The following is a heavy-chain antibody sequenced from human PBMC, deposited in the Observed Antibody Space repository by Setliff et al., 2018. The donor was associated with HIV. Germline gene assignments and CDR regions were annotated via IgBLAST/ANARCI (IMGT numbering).Heavy chain of an antibody. Sequence: GASVKVSCKASGYTFTSYEINWVRQATGQGLEWIGRINPKSGVADYLKKFQGRVTMTTDTSTNTAHMELIRPRFDDTAVYYCARAHFLVAMTRNWFDPWGQGTLVTVSS. CDR2: INPKSGVA. CDR3: ARAHFLVAMTRNWFDP. D-gene: IGHD5-12*01. J-gene: IGHJ5*02. V-gene: IGHV1-2*06. CDR1: GYTFTSYE.